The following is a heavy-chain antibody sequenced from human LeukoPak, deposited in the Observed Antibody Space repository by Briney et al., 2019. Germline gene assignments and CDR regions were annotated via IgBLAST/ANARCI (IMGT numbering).Heavy chain of an antibody. CDR1: GYTFTSYN. J-gene: IGHJ6*02. Sequence: ASVKVSCKASGYTFTSYNIHWVRQAPGQGLEWMGWINPPSGGTSYAQKFQGRVTMTRDTSTSTVYMELSTLRSDDTAVYYCARDGDTYGYYYYGLDVWGQGTTVTVSS. D-gene: IGHD5-18*01. CDR3: ARDGDTYGYYYYGLDV. CDR2: INPPSGGT. V-gene: IGHV1-2*02.